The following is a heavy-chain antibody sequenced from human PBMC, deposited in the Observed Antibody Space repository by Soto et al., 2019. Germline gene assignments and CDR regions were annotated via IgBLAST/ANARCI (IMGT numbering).Heavy chain of an antibody. J-gene: IGHJ6*02. CDR2: IIPIFGTA. D-gene: IGHD6-13*01. CDR3: AVKSSSWFYYGMDV. CDR1: GGTFSSYA. Sequence: ASVKVSCKASGGTFSSYAISWVRQAPGQGLEWMGGIIPIFGTANYAQKFQGRVTITADESTSTAYMELSSLRSEDTAVYYCAVKSSSWFYYGMDVWGQGTTVTVSS. V-gene: IGHV1-69*13.